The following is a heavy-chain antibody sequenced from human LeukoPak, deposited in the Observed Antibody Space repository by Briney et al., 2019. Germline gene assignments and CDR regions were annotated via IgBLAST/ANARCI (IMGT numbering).Heavy chain of an antibody. V-gene: IGHV1-69*13. J-gene: IGHJ4*02. CDR2: IIPIFGTA. CDR3: ARTLGYCSSTSCYERLDY. CDR1: GGTFSSYA. Sequence: SVKVSCKASGGTFSSYAISWVRQAPGQGLEWMGGIIPIFGTANYAQKFQGRVTITADESTSTAYMELSSLRSEDTAVYYCARTLGYCSSTSCYERLDYWGQGTLVTVSS. D-gene: IGHD2-2*01.